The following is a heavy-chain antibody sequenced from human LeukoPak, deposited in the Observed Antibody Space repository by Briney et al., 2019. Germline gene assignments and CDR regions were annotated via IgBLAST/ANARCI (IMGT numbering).Heavy chain of an antibody. J-gene: IGHJ6*03. V-gene: IGHV1-8*02. D-gene: IGHD2/OR15-2a*01. CDR1: GYTFTSYG. Sequence: VASVKVSCKASGYTFTSYGISWVRQATGQGLEWMGWMNPKSGNTLYAQKFQGRVTMTRNTSISTAYMELSSVRSEDTAVYYCARFLKNPVNRRGPANYYMDVWGKGTTVTISS. CDR3: ARFLKNPVNRRGPANYYMDV. CDR2: MNPKSGNT.